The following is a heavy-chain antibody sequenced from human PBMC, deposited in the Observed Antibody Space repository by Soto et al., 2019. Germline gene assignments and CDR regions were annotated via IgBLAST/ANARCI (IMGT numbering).Heavy chain of an antibody. J-gene: IGHJ6*02. CDR3: AKGINGMDV. Sequence: EVQLLESGGGLVQPGGSLRLSCAASGFTFSTYAMSWVRQAPGKGLEWVSSIYSSGDSTYYADSVKGRFTISRDNSKNTLYLQMNSLRAEDTALFYCAKGINGMDVWGQGTTVTVSS. CDR2: IYSSGDST. CDR1: GFTFSTYA. V-gene: IGHV3-23*05.